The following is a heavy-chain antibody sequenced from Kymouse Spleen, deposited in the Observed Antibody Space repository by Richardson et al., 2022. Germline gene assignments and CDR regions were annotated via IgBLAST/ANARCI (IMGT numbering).Heavy chain of an antibody. CDR3: ARPSNSSGWDY. D-gene: IGHD6-19*01. V-gene: IGHV4-39*01. CDR2: IYYSGST. J-gene: IGHJ4*02. Sequence: QLQLQESGPGLVKPSETLSLTCTVSGGSISSSSYYWGWIRQPPGKGLEWIGSIYYSGSTYYNPSLKSRVTISVDTSKNQFSLKLSSVTAADTAVYYCARPSNSSGWDYWGQGTLVTVSS. CDR1: GGSISSSSYY.